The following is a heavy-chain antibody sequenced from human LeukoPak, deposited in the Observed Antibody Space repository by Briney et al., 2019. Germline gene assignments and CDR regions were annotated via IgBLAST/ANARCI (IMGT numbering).Heavy chain of an antibody. J-gene: IGHJ5*02. Sequence: SETLSLTCTVSGGSINSYFWSWIRQPPGKGLEWIGYIYYSGSTNYNPSLKSRVSMSLDTSKNQFSLKLSSVTAADTAIYYCARDVAGGYFSDSGSHCGWFDPWGQGTLVTVSS. CDR2: IYYSGST. V-gene: IGHV4-59*01. D-gene: IGHD3-10*01. CDR1: GGSINSYF. CDR3: ARDVAGGYFSDSGSHCGWFDP.